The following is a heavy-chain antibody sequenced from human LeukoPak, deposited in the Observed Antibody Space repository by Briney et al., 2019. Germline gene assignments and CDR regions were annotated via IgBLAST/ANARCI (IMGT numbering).Heavy chain of an antibody. CDR1: GGSFSGYY. CDR3: ARAKPRIAAAGPTPLDY. CDR2: INHSGCT. D-gene: IGHD6-13*01. J-gene: IGHJ4*02. V-gene: IGHV4-34*01. Sequence: PSETLSLTCAVYGGSFSGYYWSWIRQPPGKGLEWIGEINHSGCTNYNPSLKSRVTISVDTSKNQFSLKLSSVTAADTAVYYCARAKPRIAAAGPTPLDYWGRGTLVTVSS.